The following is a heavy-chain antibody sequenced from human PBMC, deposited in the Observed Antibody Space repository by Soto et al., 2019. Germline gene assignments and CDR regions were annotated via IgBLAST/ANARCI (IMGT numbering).Heavy chain of an antibody. CDR2: ISYDGSNK. CDR1: GFTFSSYA. J-gene: IGHJ4*02. CDR3: ARDGRVSWEHHNFDY. D-gene: IGHD1-26*01. Sequence: GGSLRPSCAASGFTFSSYAMHWVRQAPGKGLEWVAVISYDGSNKYYADSVKGRFTISRDNSKNTLYLQMNSLRAEDTAVYYCARDGRVSWEHHNFDYWGQGTLVTVSS. V-gene: IGHV3-30-3*01.